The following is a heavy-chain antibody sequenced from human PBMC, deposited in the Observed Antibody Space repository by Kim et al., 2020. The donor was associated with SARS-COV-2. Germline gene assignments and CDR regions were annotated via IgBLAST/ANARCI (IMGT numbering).Heavy chain of an antibody. J-gene: IGHJ4*02. V-gene: IGHV1-18*01. Sequence: AQKRQGRVTMTTDTSTSTAYMELRSLRSDDTAVYYCARMHQEYGDYSFDYWGQGTLVTVSS. D-gene: IGHD4-17*01. CDR3: ARMHQEYGDYSFDY.